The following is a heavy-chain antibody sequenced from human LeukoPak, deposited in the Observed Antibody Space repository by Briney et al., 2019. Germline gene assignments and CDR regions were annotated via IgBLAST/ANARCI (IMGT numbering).Heavy chain of an antibody. CDR3: AKDHDSTGLFQDRDY. J-gene: IGHJ4*02. CDR2: VSYDGSNK. CDR1: GFTFSSYG. Sequence: GGSLRLSCAASGFTFSSYGMHWVRQAPDKGLEWVAVVSYDGSNKYYADSVKGRFTISRDNSKNTLYLQMISLRAEDTAIYYCAKDHDSTGLFQDRDYWGQGTQVTISS. V-gene: IGHV3-30*18. D-gene: IGHD6-19*01.